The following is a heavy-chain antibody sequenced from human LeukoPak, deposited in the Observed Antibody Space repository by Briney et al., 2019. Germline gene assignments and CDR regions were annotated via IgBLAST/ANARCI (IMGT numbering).Heavy chain of an antibody. J-gene: IGHJ4*02. CDR1: GFTFSSYA. Sequence: GGSLRLSCAASGFTFSSYAMSWVRQAPGKGLEWVSAISGSGGSTYYADSVKGRFTISRDNSKNTLYLQMNSLSAEDTAVYYCAKDLALRDIVVVVAATGSPIDYWGQGTLVTVSS. CDR2: ISGSGGST. CDR3: AKDLALRDIVVVVAATGSPIDY. V-gene: IGHV3-23*01. D-gene: IGHD2-15*01.